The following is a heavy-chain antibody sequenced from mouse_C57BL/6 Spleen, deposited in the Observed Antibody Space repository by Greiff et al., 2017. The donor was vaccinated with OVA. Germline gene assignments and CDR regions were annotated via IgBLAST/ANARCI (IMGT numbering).Heavy chain of an antibody. D-gene: IGHD2-4*01. CDR2: IYPGSGNT. J-gene: IGHJ3*01. V-gene: IGHV1-76*01. Sequence: QVQLQQSGAELVRPGASVKLSCKASGYTFTDYYINWVKQRPGQGLEWIARIYPGSGNTYYNEKFKGKATLTAEKSSSTAYMQLSSLTSEDSAVYFCARSGDYDSAWFAYWGQGTLVTVSA. CDR3: ARSGDYDSAWFAY. CDR1: GYTFTDYY.